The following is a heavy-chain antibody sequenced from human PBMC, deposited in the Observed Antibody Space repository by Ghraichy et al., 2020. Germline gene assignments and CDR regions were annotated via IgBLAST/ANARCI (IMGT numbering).Heavy chain of an antibody. J-gene: IGHJ4*02. Sequence: SVKVSCKASGFTFSTSAMQWVRQACGQGLEWVGWIVVGSGATSYADNLQERVTITRDMSTNTVYMELSGLRSEDTAVYYCAAELYTDGCCYFEYWGQGTLITISS. CDR2: IVVGSGAT. CDR1: GFTFSTSA. D-gene: IGHD2-8*01. CDR3: AAELYTDGCCYFEY. V-gene: IGHV1-58*02.